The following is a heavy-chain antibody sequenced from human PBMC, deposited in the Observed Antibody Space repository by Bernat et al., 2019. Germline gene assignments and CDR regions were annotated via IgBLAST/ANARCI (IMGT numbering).Heavy chain of an antibody. CDR3: ARAYHCTNGVCTNRRSNYYGMDV. V-gene: IGHV4-34*01. Sequence: QVQLQQWGAGLLKPSETLSLTCAVYGGSFSGYYWSWIPQPPGKGLKWFGEINHSGSTNYNPSLKSRLTISVATSKKQFCLTLSAVTAADTAVYYCARAYHCTNGVCTNRRSNYYGMDVWGQGTTVTVSS. CDR2: INHSGST. J-gene: IGHJ6*02. D-gene: IGHD2-8*01. CDR1: GGSFSGYY.